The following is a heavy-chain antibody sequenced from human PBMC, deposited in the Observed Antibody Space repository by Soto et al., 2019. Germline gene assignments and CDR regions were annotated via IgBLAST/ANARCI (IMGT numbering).Heavy chain of an antibody. CDR1: GFTFSTYT. J-gene: IGHJ4*02. CDR2: VGGSGDGT. V-gene: IGHV3-23*01. CDR3: AKAREATLVRITLAQ. Sequence: VGSLRLSCAASGFTFSTYTMTWVRQAPGKGLEWVSSVGGSGDGTYYSDSVKGRFTISRDNSKNTLYLQMNSLRAEDTAIYYCAKAREATLVRITLAQGGQGTLVIVSS. D-gene: IGHD1-26*01.